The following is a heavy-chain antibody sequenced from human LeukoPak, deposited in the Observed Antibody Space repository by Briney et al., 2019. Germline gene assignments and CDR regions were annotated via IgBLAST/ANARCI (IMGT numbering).Heavy chain of an antibody. CDR1: GHTFTGYY. V-gene: IGHV1-2*02. CDR3: ARGVFGESLES. Sequence: ASVTVSFKSSGHTFTGYYVYWVRQAPGQGLEWMGWMNPNVGGANFPQKFQGRVTVTSDAAISAAYMELRRLRSDDTAVYYCARGVFGESLESWGQGTLVTVSS. CDR2: MNPNVGGA. D-gene: IGHD3-10*02. J-gene: IGHJ4*02.